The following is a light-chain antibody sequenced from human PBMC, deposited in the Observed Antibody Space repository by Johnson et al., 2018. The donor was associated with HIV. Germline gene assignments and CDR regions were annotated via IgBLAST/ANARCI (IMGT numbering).Light chain of an antibody. CDR1: SSNIGTNS. Sequence: QSVLTQAPSASGTPGQRVTISCSGSSSNIGTNSVNWYQQLPGTAPKLLIYRNNQRPSGVPARFAGSKSDTSASLAISGLQAEDEADYYCATWDSSLSAPYGIGTRTKVTV. CDR3: ATWDSSLSAPYG. J-gene: IGLJ1*01. CDR2: RNN. V-gene: IGLV1-44*01.